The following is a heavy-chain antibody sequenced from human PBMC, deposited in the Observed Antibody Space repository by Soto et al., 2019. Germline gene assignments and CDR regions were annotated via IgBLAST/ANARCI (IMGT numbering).Heavy chain of an antibody. Sequence: QVQLVESGGGVVQPGRSLRLSCAASGFTFSSYAMHWVRQAPDKGLEWVAVISYDGSNKFYADSVKGRFTISRDNSKNTLYLQMNSLRAEDTAVYYCAREQTYCTNSVCSSYYGMDVWGQGTTVTVSS. CDR1: GFTFSSYA. CDR2: ISYDGSNK. J-gene: IGHJ6*02. V-gene: IGHV3-30*04. CDR3: AREQTYCTNSVCSSYYGMDV. D-gene: IGHD2-8*01.